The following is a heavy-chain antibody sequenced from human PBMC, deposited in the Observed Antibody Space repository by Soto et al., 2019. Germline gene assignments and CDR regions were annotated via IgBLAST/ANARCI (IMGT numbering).Heavy chain of an antibody. J-gene: IGHJ4*02. CDR2: IYYSGST. V-gene: IGHV4-61*01. D-gene: IGHD6-19*01. CDR3: ASRQWLGYDY. CDR1: GGSVSSGSYY. Sequence: SETLSLTCTVSGGSVSSGSYYWSWIRQPPGKGLEWIGYIYYSGSTNYNPSLKSRVTISVDTSKNQFSLKLSSVTAADTAVYYCASRQWLGYDYWGQGILVTVSS.